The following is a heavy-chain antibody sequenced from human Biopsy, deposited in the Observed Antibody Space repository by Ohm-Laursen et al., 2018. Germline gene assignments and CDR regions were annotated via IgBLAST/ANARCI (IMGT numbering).Heavy chain of an antibody. V-gene: IGHV4-4*07. CDR3: ARDRDRRGWFDP. J-gene: IGHJ5*02. CDR2: IYTSGIT. Sequence: TLSLTCTVSGGSLSSYSWSWIRQPAGKGLEWIGQIYTSGITNYNPSLKSRVTMSVDTSKNKFSLRVSSVTVADTAVYYCARDRDRRGWFDPWGQGTLVTVSS. CDR1: GGSLSSYS. D-gene: IGHD1-14*01.